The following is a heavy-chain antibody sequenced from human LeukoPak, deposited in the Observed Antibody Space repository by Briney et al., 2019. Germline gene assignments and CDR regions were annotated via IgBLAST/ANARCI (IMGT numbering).Heavy chain of an antibody. CDR3: ARDPAGD. Sequence: GGSLRLSCAASGFIFSYYSMNWVRQAPGKGLEWVSYISSSSTTIFYADSVKGRFTISRDNAKNSLYLQMNSLRAEDTAVYYCARDPAGDWGQGTLVTVSS. CDR1: GFIFSYYS. J-gene: IGHJ4*02. CDR2: ISSSSTTI. D-gene: IGHD3-10*01. V-gene: IGHV3-48*01.